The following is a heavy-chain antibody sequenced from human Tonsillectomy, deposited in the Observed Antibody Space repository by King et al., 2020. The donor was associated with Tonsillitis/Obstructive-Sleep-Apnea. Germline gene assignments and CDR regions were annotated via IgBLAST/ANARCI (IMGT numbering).Heavy chain of an antibody. CDR3: AGEGTGRGSWGSNWFDS. Sequence: QLVQSGAEVKKTGSSVKVSCKASGGTFSSYAISWVRQAPGQGLEWMGRVIPTVGIEKYAQKFQGRVTISADISTTNAYMELSSLSSEATAVYYCAGEGTGRGSWGSNWFDSWGQGTLVTVSS. J-gene: IGHJ5*01. D-gene: IGHD3-10*01. CDR1: GGTFSSYA. V-gene: IGHV1-69*04. CDR2: VIPTVGIE.